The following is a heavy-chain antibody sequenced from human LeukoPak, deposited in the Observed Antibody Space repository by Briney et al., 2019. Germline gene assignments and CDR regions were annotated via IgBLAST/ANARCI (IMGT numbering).Heavy chain of an antibody. D-gene: IGHD3-22*01. Sequence: PSETLSLTCTVSGGSISSSSYYWGWIRQPPGKGLEWIGSIYYSGSTYYNPSLKSRVTISVDRSKNQFSLKLSSVTAADTAVYYCARRSYDTNAFDIWGQGTMVTVSS. J-gene: IGHJ3*02. V-gene: IGHV4-39*07. CDR3: ARRSYDTNAFDI. CDR1: GGSISSSSYY. CDR2: IYYSGST.